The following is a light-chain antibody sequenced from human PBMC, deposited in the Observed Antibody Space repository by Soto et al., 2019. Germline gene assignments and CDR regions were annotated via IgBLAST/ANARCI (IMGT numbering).Light chain of an antibody. CDR2: ENI. J-gene: IGLJ1*01. CDR3: SSYRSMSTLV. CDR1: SSDVGSYNL. V-gene: IGLV2-14*02. Sequence: QSALTQPASVSGSPGQSITISCTGTSSDVGSYNLVTWYQHHPGKVPKLITYENIKRPSGVSDRFSGSKSGNTASLTISGLQAEDEADYYCSSYRSMSTLVFGTGTKLTVL.